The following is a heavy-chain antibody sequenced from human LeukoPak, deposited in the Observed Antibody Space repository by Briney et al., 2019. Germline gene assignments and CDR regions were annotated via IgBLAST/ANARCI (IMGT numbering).Heavy chain of an antibody. CDR3: ARRLKNSNGWTFDY. CDR2: IYPGESDT. V-gene: IGHV5-51*01. J-gene: IGHJ4*02. D-gene: IGHD6-19*01. CDR1: GYSFTIYW. Sequence: TGGSLRLSCTGSGYSFTIYWIGWVRQMPGKGLEWMGIIYPGESDTRYSPSFQGQVTVSADRSINTAYLQWSSLKASDTAIYYCARRLKNSNGWTFDYWGQGTLVTVSS.